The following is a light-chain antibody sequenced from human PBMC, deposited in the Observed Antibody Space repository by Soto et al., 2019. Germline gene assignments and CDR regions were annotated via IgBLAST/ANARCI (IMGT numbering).Light chain of an antibody. J-gene: IGLJ7*01. V-gene: IGLV3-21*02. CDR1: NIGTKS. CDR2: DDS. CDR3: QVWDSSNDYVV. Sequence: SYELTQPPSVSVAPGQTATITCGGNNIGTKSAHWYQQKPGQAPVLVVYDDSARPSGIPERFSGSSSGNMATLTISRVEAGDEADYYCQVWDSSNDYVVFGGGTQLTVL.